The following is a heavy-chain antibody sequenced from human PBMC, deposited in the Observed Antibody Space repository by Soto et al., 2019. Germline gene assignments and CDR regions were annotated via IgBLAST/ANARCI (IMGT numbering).Heavy chain of an antibody. CDR2: INAGNGNT. J-gene: IGHJ4*02. Sequence: ASVKVSCKASGYTFTSYAMHWVRQAPGQRLEWMGWINAGNGNTKYSQKFQGRVTITRDTSASTAYMELSSLESEDTAVYYCARSQYYDFWRAPPGFDYWGQGTLVTVS. CDR1: GYTFTSYA. D-gene: IGHD3-3*01. CDR3: ARSQYYDFWRAPPGFDY. V-gene: IGHV1-3*01.